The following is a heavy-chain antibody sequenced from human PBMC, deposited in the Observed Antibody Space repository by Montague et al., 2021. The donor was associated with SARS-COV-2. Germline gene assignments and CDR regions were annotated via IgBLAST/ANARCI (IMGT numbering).Heavy chain of an antibody. CDR3: ARGAPTMSLLLVVMTGAGWYFDL. J-gene: IGHJ2*01. Sequence: SETLSLTCAVYGGSFSDYYWSWIRQPPGKGLEWIGEINHSGSTNYNPSLRSRVTISVDTSKNQFSLKLSAVTAADTAVYYCARGAPTMSLLLVVMTGAGWYFDLWGHGTLVTVSS. CDR2: INHSGST. CDR1: GGSFSDYY. D-gene: IGHD2-21*02. V-gene: IGHV4-34*01.